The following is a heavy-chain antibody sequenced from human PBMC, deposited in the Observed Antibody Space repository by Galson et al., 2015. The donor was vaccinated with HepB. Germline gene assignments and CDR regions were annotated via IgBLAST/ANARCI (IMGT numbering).Heavy chain of an antibody. CDR3: ARGGGVLLWFGARYYYYGMDV. J-gene: IGHJ6*02. CDR2: INPNSGGT. Sequence: SVKVSCKASGYTFTGYYMHWVRQAPGQGLEWMGWINPNSGGTNYAQKFQGWVTMTRDTSISTAYMELSRLRSDDTAVYYCARGGGVLLWFGARYYYYGMDVWGQGTTVTVSS. CDR1: GYTFTGYY. V-gene: IGHV1-2*04. D-gene: IGHD3-10*01.